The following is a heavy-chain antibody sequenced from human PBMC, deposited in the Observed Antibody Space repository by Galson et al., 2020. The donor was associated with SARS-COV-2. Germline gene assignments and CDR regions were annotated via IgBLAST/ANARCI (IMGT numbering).Heavy chain of an antibody. CDR2: IYYSGST. CDR3: ARSGYGDYWVYFDY. V-gene: IGHV4-39*01. Sequence: SETLSLTCTVSGGSISSSSYYWGWIRQPPGKGLEWIGSIYYSGSTYYNPSLKSRVTISVDTSKNQFSLKLSSVTAADTAVYYCARSGYGDYWVYFDYWGQGTLVTVSS. CDR1: GGSISSSSYY. J-gene: IGHJ4*02. D-gene: IGHD4-17*01.